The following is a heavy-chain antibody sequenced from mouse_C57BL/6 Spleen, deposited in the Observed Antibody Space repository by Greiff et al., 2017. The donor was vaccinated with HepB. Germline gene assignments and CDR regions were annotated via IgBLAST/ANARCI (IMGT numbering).Heavy chain of an antibody. V-gene: IGHV1-52*01. CDR2: IDPYDSET. CDR1: GYTFTSYW. Sequence: VKLMESGAELVRPGSSVKLSCKASGYTFTSYWMHWVQQRPIQGLEWIGNIDPYDSETHDNQKFKDKATLTVDKSSRTAYMQLSSLTSEDSAVYYSARLDDGYYGDAFDYWGQGTSVTVSS. J-gene: IGHJ4*01. CDR3: ARLDDGYYGDAFDY. D-gene: IGHD2-3*01.